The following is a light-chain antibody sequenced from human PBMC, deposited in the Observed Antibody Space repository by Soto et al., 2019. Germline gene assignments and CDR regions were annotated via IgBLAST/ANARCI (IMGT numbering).Light chain of an antibody. Sequence: QSALTQPASVYGSPGQSITISCTGTSSDVGGYNYVSWYQQHPGKAPKLMIYEVGNRPSGVSNRFSGSKSGNTASLTISGLQAEDEADYYCSSYTSSSTYVFGTGTKVTVL. CDR2: EVG. V-gene: IGLV2-14*01. J-gene: IGLJ1*01. CDR1: SSDVGGYNY. CDR3: SSYTSSSTYV.